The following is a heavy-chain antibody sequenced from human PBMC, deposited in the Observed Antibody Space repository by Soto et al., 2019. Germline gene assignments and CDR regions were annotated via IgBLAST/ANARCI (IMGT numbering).Heavy chain of an antibody. CDR2: VYYTGST. CDR1: GGSINNHY. V-gene: IGHV4-59*11. CDR3: ARKKRIFGVVIANHWFDP. D-gene: IGHD3-3*01. Sequence: TSETLSLTCSVSGGSINNHYWSWIRQPPGKGLEWIGYVYYTGSTNYNPSLKSRVTISVDTSKNQFSLKLSSVTAADTAVYYCARKKRIFGVVIANHWFDPWGQGTLVTVSS. J-gene: IGHJ5*02.